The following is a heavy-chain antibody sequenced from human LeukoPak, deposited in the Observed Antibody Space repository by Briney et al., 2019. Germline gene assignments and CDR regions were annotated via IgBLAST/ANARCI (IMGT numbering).Heavy chain of an antibody. Sequence: SETLSLTCTVSGGSISSSSYYWGWIRQPPGKGLEWIGSIYYSGSTYYNPSLKSRVTISVDTSKNQFSLKLSSVTAADTAVYYCVRPVDKAESFDYWGQGTLVTVSS. J-gene: IGHJ4*02. V-gene: IGHV4-39*01. CDR3: VRPVDKAESFDY. D-gene: IGHD5-12*01. CDR2: IYYSGST. CDR1: GGSISSSSYY.